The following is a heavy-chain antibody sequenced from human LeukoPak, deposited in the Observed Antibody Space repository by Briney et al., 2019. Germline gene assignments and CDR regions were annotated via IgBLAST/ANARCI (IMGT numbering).Heavy chain of an antibody. D-gene: IGHD3-10*01. CDR2: IYSGGST. CDR1: GFTVSSNY. Sequence: GGSLRLSCAASGFTVSSNYMSWVRQAPGKGLEWVSVIYSGGSTYYADSVKGRFTISRDNSKNTLYLQMNSLRAEDTAVYYCARGRTMVRGTAKKWGHGTLVTVSS. CDR3: ARGRTMVRGTAKK. V-gene: IGHV3-66*02. J-gene: IGHJ4*01.